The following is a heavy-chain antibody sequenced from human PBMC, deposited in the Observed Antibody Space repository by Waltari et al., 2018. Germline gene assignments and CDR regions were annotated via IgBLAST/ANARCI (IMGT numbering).Heavy chain of an antibody. V-gene: IGHV4-4*02. J-gene: IGHJ5*02. CDR2: IYHSGST. CDR3: ARVAVPAVTTNWFDP. Sequence: QVQLQESGPGLVKPSGTLSLTCAVSGVSLRTNHWWSWVRQPPGKGLEWIGEIYHSGSTNYNPSLESRVAISVDKSKNQFSLKVRSVTAADTAVYYCARVAVPAVTTNWFDPWGQGTLVTVSS. D-gene: IGHD2-2*01. CDR1: GVSLRTNHW.